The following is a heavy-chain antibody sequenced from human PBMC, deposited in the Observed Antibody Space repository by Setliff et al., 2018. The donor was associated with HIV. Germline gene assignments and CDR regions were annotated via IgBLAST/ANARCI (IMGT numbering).Heavy chain of an antibody. CDR2: IYYSGST. CDR1: GGSISSGGYY. V-gene: IGHV4-31*02. D-gene: IGHD3-22*01. CDR3: ARLETYYYDSSGSTGWYFDL. J-gene: IGHJ2*01. Sequence: SETLSLTCTVSGGSISSGGYYWSWIRQHPGKGLEWIGYIYYSGSTYYNPSLKSRVTISVDTSRNQFSLKLSSVTAADTAVYYCARLETYYYDSSGSTGWYFDLWGRGTLVTVSS.